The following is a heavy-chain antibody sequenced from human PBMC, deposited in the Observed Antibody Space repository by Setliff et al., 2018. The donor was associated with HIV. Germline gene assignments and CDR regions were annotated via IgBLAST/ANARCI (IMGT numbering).Heavy chain of an antibody. CDR1: GGSISSLY. J-gene: IGHJ6*03. V-gene: IGHV4-59*11. CDR3: AGSVRYVDYYYYMDV. D-gene: IGHD3-10*01. Sequence: PSETLSLTCSVSGGSISSLYWSWIRQPPGKGLEWIGYIYNSGSTNRIPSLKSRVTISMDTSKNQLSLKLRSVTAADTAVYYCAGSVRYVDYYYYMDVWGKGTTVTVSS. CDR2: IYNSGST.